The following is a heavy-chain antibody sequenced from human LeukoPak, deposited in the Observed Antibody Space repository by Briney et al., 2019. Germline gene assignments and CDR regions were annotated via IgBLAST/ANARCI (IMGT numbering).Heavy chain of an antibody. CDR3: ARDQRRGFDY. CDR1: GFTFSSYS. CDR2: ISSSSSYI. V-gene: IGHV3-21*01. D-gene: IGHD1-1*01. Sequence: GGSLRLSCAASGFTFSSYSMNWVRQAPGQGLEWVSSISSSSSYIYYADSAKGRFTISRDNAKNSLYLQMNSLRAEDTAVYYCARDQRRGFDYWGQGTLVTVSS. J-gene: IGHJ4*02.